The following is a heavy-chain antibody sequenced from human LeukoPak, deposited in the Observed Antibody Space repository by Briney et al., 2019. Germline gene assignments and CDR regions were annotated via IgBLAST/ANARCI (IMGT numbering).Heavy chain of an antibody. Sequence: GGSLRLSCAASGFTFSSYGMHWVRQAPGKGLEWVAVISYDGSNKYYADSVKGRFTISRDNSKNTLYLQMNSLRAEDTAVYYCAKDLMAYGGNVYFDYWGQGTLVTVSS. J-gene: IGHJ4*02. CDR1: GFTFSSYG. CDR2: ISYDGSNK. V-gene: IGHV3-30*18. D-gene: IGHD4-23*01. CDR3: AKDLMAYGGNVYFDY.